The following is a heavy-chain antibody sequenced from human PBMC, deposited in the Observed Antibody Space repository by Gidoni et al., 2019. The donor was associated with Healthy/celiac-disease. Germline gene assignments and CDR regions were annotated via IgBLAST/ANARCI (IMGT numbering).Heavy chain of an antibody. J-gene: IGHJ6*02. CDR2: IYSGGST. CDR1: VFTVSSNY. D-gene: IGHD4-17*01. Sequence: EVQLVETGGGLIQPGGSLRLSCAASVFTVSSNYMSWVRQAPGKGLEWVSVIYSGGSTYYADSVKGRFTISRDNSKNTLYLQMNSLRAEDTAVYYCAHGNYYYYGMDVWGQGTTVTVSS. CDR3: AHGNYYYYGMDV. V-gene: IGHV3-53*02.